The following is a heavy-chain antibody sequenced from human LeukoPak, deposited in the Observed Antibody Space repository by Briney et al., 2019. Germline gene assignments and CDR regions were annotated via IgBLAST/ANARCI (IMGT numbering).Heavy chain of an antibody. D-gene: IGHD3-22*01. J-gene: IGHJ5*02. CDR1: GYTLTELS. CDR3: TTANRLTRDSSGYYPDS. CDR2: FDPEDGEV. Sequence: ASVKVSCKVSGYTLTELSTHWVRQAPGKGLEWMGGFDPEDGEVIYAQKFQGRVTMTEDTSTDTAYMELSSLRSEDTAVYYCTTANRLTRDSSGYYPDSWGQGTLVTVSS. V-gene: IGHV1-24*01.